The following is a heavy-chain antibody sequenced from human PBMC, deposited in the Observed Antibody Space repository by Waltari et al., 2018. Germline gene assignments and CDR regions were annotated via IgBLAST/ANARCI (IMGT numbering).Heavy chain of an antibody. CDR3: ASPGYSNIDYNWFDP. D-gene: IGHD5-12*01. V-gene: IGHV3-48*03. CDR2: ISRSGSAI. CDR1: GLTFSSYE. J-gene: IGHJ5*02. Sequence: EVQLVESGGGLVQPGGSLRLSGADSGLTFSSYEMHWVRQAPGKGLEWVSYISRSGSAIYYADSVKGRFTISRDNAKNSLYLQMNSLRAEDTAVYYCASPGYSNIDYNWFDPWGQGTLVTVSS.